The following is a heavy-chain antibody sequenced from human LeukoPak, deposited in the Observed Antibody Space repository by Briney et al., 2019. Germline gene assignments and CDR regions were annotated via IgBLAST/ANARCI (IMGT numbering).Heavy chain of an antibody. J-gene: IGHJ3*02. V-gene: IGHV3-30*04. CDR1: GFTFSTYA. D-gene: IGHD5-24*01. CDR3: ARDRLEMSTILDAFDI. Sequence: GGSLGLSCAASGFTFSTYAMRWVRQAPGKGLEWVAVISNDGKNKYYADSVKGRFTISRDNSKNTLYLQMNSLRPEDTAVYYCARDRLEMSTILDAFDIWGQGTMVTVSS. CDR2: ISNDGKNK.